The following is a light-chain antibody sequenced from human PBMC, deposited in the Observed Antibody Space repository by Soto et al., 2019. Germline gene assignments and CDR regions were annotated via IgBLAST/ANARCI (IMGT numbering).Light chain of an antibody. J-gene: IGLJ2*01. Sequence: QSVLTQPPSASGTPGQRVTISCSGSSSNIGSNTVNWYQQLPGTAPKLLIYSNNPRPSGVPDRFSGSTSGTSASLAISGLQSEDEADYYCAAWDDSLNGLVFGGGTKLTVL. CDR3: AAWDDSLNGLV. CDR2: SNN. CDR1: SSNIGSNT. V-gene: IGLV1-44*01.